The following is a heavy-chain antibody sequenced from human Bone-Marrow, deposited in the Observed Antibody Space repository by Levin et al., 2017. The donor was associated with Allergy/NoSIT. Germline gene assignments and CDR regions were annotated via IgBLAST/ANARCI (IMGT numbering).Heavy chain of an antibody. D-gene: IGHD3-9*01. Sequence: GESLKISCAASGFTFSSYGMHWVRQAPGKGLEWVAVIWYDGSNKYYADSVKGRFTISRDNSKNTLYLQMNSLRAEDTAVYYCASLGIRYLDWLSPDYWGQGTLVTVSS. J-gene: IGHJ4*02. CDR3: ASLGIRYLDWLSPDY. V-gene: IGHV3-33*01. CDR1: GFTFSSYG. CDR2: IWYDGSNK.